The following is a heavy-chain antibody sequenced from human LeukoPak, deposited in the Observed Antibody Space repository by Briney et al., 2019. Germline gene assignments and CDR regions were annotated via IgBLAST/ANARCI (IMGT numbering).Heavy chain of an antibody. CDR3: ARVTYYYDSSGYYYYYYYMDV. J-gene: IGHJ6*03. V-gene: IGHV4-59*01. CDR2: IYYSGST. D-gene: IGHD3-22*01. CDR1: GGSINNYY. Sequence: SETLSLTCTVSGGSINNYYWSWIRQPPGQGLEWIGHIYYSGSTNYNPSLKSRVTISVDTSKNQFSLKLSSVTAADTAVYYCARVTYYYDSSGYYYYYYYMDVWGKGTTVTVSS.